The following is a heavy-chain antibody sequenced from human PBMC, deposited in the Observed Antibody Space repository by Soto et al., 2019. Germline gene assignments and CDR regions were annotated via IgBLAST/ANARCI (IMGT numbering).Heavy chain of an antibody. CDR3: AARGPFTIFGGGTFDL. Sequence: QVQLQESGPGLVKPSGTLSLTCAVSSGSISSSNWWSWVRQPPGKGLEWIGEIYHSGSTNYNPSLNRRITISVDKSETEFSRKLSFVTAGELAVYYWAARGPFTIFGGGTFDLGGQGKMVPVSS. D-gene: IGHD3-3*01. V-gene: IGHV4-4*02. CDR1: SGSISSSNW. CDR2: IYHSGST. J-gene: IGHJ3*01.